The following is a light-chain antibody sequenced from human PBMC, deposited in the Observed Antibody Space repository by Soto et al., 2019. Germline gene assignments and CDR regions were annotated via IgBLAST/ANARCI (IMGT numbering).Light chain of an antibody. Sequence: DIQMTQSPSSLSASLGDSVTITCRASQGIGVYLAWFQQKPGKVPKLLIYAASTLQSGVPSRFSGSGSGTDFTLTITSLQPEDVATYYCQKYNSAPLTFGGGTKVEIK. CDR2: AAS. CDR1: QGIGVY. CDR3: QKYNSAPLT. V-gene: IGKV1-27*01. J-gene: IGKJ4*01.